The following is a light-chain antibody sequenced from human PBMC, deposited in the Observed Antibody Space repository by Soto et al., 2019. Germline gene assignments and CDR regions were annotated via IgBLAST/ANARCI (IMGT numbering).Light chain of an antibody. Sequence: QSVLTQPPSVSGAPGQRVTISCTGSSSNIGAGYDVHWYQQLPGTAPKLLIYGNSNRPSGVPDRFSGSKSGTSASLAITGLQAEDEAYYCCQSYDSSLSGSVFGGGTKLTVL. CDR1: SSNIGAGYD. V-gene: IGLV1-40*01. CDR2: GNS. CDR3: QSYDSSLSGSV. J-gene: IGLJ3*02.